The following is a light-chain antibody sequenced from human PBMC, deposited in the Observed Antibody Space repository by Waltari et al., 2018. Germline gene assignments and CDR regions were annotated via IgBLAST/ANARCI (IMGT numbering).Light chain of an antibody. CDR1: QIISNNY. CDR3: QQFGGSPKYT. Sequence: EIVLTQSPGTLSLSPGERATLSCRASQIISNNYLAWDQAKPGQAPRLLIYGISHRATGIPDRFSGGGSGTDFTLTISRLEPEDFAVYYCQQFGGSPKYTFGQGTKLEIK. CDR2: GIS. J-gene: IGKJ2*01. V-gene: IGKV3-20*01.